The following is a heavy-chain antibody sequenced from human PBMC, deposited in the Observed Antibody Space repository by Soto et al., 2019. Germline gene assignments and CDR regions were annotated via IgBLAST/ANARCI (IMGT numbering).Heavy chain of an antibody. V-gene: IGHV1-69*01. J-gene: IGHJ6*02. Sequence: QVQLVQSGAEVKKPGSSVKVSCKTSGGSFSSYAITWVRQAPGQGLEWMGGIIPIFGTANYAQKFQGQVTINADESTSPAYMGVSRLGSEDTAVYYCARTAADYDFLGPSVKAPYGGYPGMDVWGQGTQVTVSS. CDR2: IIPIFGTA. CDR1: GGSFSSYA. D-gene: IGHD3-3*01. CDR3: ARTAADYDFLGPSVKAPYGGYPGMDV.